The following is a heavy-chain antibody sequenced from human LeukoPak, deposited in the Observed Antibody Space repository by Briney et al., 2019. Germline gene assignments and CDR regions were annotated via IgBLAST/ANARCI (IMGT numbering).Heavy chain of an antibody. CDR1: GFTFSSYG. J-gene: IGHJ4*02. D-gene: IGHD1-1*01. Sequence: PGGSQRLSCAASGFTFSSYGMHWVRQAPGKGLEWMAFIRYDGSNEYYADSVKGRFTISRDNSKNTLYLQMNSLRAEDTAVYYCAKPNSIITTGLYYLDYWGQGTLVTVSS. CDR3: AKPNSIITTGLYYLDY. CDR2: IRYDGSNE. V-gene: IGHV3-30*02.